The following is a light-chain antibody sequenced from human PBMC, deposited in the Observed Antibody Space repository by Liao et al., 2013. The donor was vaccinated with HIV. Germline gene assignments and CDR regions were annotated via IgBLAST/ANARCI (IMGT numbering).Light chain of an antibody. V-gene: IGLV3-21*01. CDR1: NIESRS. Sequence: SYVLTQPPAVSVAPGQTAMITCGGDNIESRSVHWYQQKPGQSPVLVIYSDDKRPSGIPERFSGSNSGDTATLTISGTQAMDEADYYCQAWDNRNAVFGGGTKLTVL. J-gene: IGLJ2*01. CDR2: SDD. CDR3: QAWDNRNAV.